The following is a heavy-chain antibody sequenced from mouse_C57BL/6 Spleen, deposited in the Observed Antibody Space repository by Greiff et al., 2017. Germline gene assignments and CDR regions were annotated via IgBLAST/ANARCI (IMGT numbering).Heavy chain of an antibody. Sequence: EVQLQQSVAELVRPGASVKLSCTASGFNIKNTYMHWVKQRPEQGLEWIGRIDPANGNTKYAPKFKGKATITADTSSNTAYLQLSSLTSEDTAIYYGARGWDCGYDRWYFDVWGTGTTVTVSS. CDR1: GFNIKNTY. CDR2: IDPANGNT. V-gene: IGHV14-3*01. CDR3: ARGWDCGYDRWYFDV. D-gene: IGHD2-2*01. J-gene: IGHJ1*03.